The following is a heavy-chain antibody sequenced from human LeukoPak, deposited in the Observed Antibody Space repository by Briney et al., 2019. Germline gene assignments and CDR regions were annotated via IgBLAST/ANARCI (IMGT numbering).Heavy chain of an antibody. CDR3: ARGEIAVAGTNYYYGMDV. CDR2: ISYDGSKK. J-gene: IGHJ6*02. V-gene: IGHV3-30-3*01. D-gene: IGHD6-19*01. CDR1: GFTFSSYA. Sequence: PGGSLRLSCAASGFTFSSYAMHWVRQAPGKGLEWVAVISYDGSKKYYADSVKGRFTISRDNSKNTLYLQMNSLRAEDTAVYYCARGEIAVAGTNYYYGMDVWGQGTTVTVSS.